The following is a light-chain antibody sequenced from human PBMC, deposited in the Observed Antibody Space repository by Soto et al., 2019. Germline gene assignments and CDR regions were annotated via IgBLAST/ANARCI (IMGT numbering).Light chain of an antibody. V-gene: IGKV3-11*01. CDR2: QTS. CDR1: QSVSSY. CDR3: HQRQSWPRT. J-gene: IGKJ1*01. Sequence: EIVLTQSPATLSLSPGERAILSCRASQSVSSYLAWYQHRPGQAPRLLIYQTSLRAAGIPARFSASGSGTDFTLTISDVQPEDFALYYCHQRQSWPRTFGQGTKVDI.